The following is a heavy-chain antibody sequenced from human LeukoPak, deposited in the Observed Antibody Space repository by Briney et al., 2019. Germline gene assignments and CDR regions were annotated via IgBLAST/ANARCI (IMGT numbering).Heavy chain of an antibody. CDR2: INHSGST. J-gene: IGHJ3*02. D-gene: IGHD4-23*01. CDR1: GGSFSGYY. V-gene: IGHV4-34*01. CDR3: ARLVVTDAFDI. Sequence: SETLSLTCAVYGGSFSGYYWSWIRQPPGKGLEWIGEINHSGSTNYNPSLKSRVTISVDTSKNQFSLKLSSVTAADTAVYYCARLVVTDAFDIWGQGTVVTVSS.